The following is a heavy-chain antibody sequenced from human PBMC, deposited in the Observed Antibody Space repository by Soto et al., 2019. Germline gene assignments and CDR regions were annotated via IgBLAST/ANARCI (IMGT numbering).Heavy chain of an antibody. J-gene: IGHJ4*02. CDR1: GFTFSIFW. V-gene: IGHV3-7*01. CDR3: ARGINSDY. CDR2: IKPDGSEK. Sequence: EVQLVESGGGFVQPGGSLRLSCAASGFTFSIFWMSWVRQAPGKGLEWVAKIKPDGSEKYYVDSVKGRFTISRDNAKKSLYLQMDSLRAEDTAVYYCARGINSDYWGQGTLVTVSS. D-gene: IGHD1-20*01.